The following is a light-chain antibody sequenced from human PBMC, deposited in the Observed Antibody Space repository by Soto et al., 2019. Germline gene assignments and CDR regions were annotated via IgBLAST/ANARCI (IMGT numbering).Light chain of an antibody. CDR2: DVS. Sequence: QSVLTQPRSVSGSPGQSVTISCTGTSSDVGGYNYVSWYQKHPGKAPKLMIYDVSKRPSGVPDRFSGSKSGNTASLTISGLQAEDEAGYYCCSYAGSYTFVVFGGGTKVTVL. V-gene: IGLV2-11*01. CDR1: SSDVGGYNY. J-gene: IGLJ2*01. CDR3: CSYAGSYTFVV.